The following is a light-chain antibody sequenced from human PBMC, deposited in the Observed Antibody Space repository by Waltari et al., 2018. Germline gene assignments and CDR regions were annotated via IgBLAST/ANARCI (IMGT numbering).Light chain of an antibody. CDR1: QSLLDRSGYHY. Sequence: IVITQSPSSLSVTPGESASISCRSSQSLLDRSGYHYLDWYLQKPGQSPQLLIHLTFKRAFGVPDRISGSGSGTDFTLRISRVEAEDVGVYYCMQSLQTPLTFGGGT. V-gene: IGKV2-28*01. CDR3: MQSLQTPLT. J-gene: IGKJ4*01. CDR2: LTF.